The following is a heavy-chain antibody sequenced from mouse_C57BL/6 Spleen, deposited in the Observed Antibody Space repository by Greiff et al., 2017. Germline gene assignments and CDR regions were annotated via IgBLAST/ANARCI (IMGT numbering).Heavy chain of an antibody. CDR2: INYDGSST. CDR1: GFTFSDYY. Sequence: DVKLVESEAGLVQPGSSMKLSCTASGFTFSDYYMAWVRQVPEKGLEWVANINYDGSSTYYLDSLKSRFTISRDNATNILYLQMSSLKSEDTATYYCARARDCDGNHWYFDVWGTGTTVTVSS. CDR3: ARARDCDGNHWYFDV. V-gene: IGHV5-16*01. D-gene: IGHD2-1*01. J-gene: IGHJ1*03.